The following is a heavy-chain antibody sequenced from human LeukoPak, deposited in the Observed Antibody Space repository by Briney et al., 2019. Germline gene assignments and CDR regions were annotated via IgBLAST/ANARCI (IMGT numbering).Heavy chain of an antibody. D-gene: IGHD6-13*01. Sequence: SETLSLTCTVSGGSISSGGYYWSWIRQHPGKGLEWIGYIYYSGSTYYNPSLKSRVTISVDTSKNQFSLKLCSVTAADTAVYYCAKRGFDSSSCDYWGQGTLVTVSS. CDR1: GGSISSGGYY. CDR2: IYYSGST. V-gene: IGHV4-31*03. CDR3: AKRGFDSSSCDY. J-gene: IGHJ4*02.